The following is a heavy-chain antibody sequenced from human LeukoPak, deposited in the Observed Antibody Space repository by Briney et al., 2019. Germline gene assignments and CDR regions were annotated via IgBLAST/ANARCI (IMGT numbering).Heavy chain of an antibody. CDR1: GGTFSSYA. V-gene: IGHV1-18*01. CDR3: ARDWGYCSGGSCYFDAFDY. CDR2: ISAYNGNT. J-gene: IGHJ4*02. Sequence: GASVKVSCKASGGTFSSYAISWVRQAPGQGLEWMGWISAYNGNTNYAQKLQGRVTMTTDTSTSTAYMELRSLRSDDTAVYYCARDWGYCSGGSCYFDAFDYWGQGTLVTVSS. D-gene: IGHD2-15*01.